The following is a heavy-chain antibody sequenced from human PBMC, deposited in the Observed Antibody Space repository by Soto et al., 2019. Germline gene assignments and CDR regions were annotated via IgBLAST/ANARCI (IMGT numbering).Heavy chain of an antibody. V-gene: IGHV3-13*01. J-gene: IGHJ3*02. D-gene: IGHD1-7*01. CDR3: ARAGMHNWNLIRAFAI. Sequence: EVQLVESGGGLVQPGGSLRLSCAASGFTFRVYDMLWVRQGAGTGLEWVSTIGTAGDTYYAGSVKGRFTISRENAKNSMYIQMNHLGAGDTAVYFCARAGMHNWNLIRAFAIWGHGTMVTVS. CDR1: GFTFRVYD. CDR2: IGTAGDT.